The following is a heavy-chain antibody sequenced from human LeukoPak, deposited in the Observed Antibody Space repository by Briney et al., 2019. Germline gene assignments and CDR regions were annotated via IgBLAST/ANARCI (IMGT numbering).Heavy chain of an antibody. D-gene: IGHD2-21*01. J-gene: IGHJ4*02. CDR3: ARAGDTPFDY. CDR2: SNPDSGGT. CDR1: GYTFTGYY. V-gene: IGHV1-2*04. Sequence: ASVTVSCMASGYTFTGYYMHWVRQAPGQGLEWMGWSNPDSGGTNYAQNFQGWVTMTRDTSISTAYMELSRLRSDDTAVYYCARAGDTPFDYWGQGTLVTVSS.